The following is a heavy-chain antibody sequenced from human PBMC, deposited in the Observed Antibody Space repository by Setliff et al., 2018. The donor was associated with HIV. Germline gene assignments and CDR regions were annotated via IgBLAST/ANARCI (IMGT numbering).Heavy chain of an antibody. V-gene: IGHV1-2*06. CDR3: ARQDIPTGYYLFDY. J-gene: IGHJ4*02. CDR1: GYKFTGHH. Sequence: ASVKVSCKASGYKFTGHHIQWMRQAPGQGLEWMGRINPNMGDTQYAQKFQGRIIMTRDTSINTVYMELSSLTSDDTALYYCARQDIPTGYYLFDYWGQGTQVTVPQ. CDR2: INPNMGDT. D-gene: IGHD3-9*01.